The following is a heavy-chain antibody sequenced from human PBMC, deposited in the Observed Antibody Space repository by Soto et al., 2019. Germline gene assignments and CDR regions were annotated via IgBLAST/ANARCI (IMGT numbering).Heavy chain of an antibody. CDR3: ARVSYGDYFDY. CDR1: GGSFSGYY. D-gene: IGHD4-17*01. J-gene: IGHJ4*02. Sequence: SETLSLTCAVYGGSFSGYYWSWIRQPPGKGLEWIREINHSGSTNYNPSLKSRVTISVDTSKNQFSLKLSSVTAADTAVYYCARVSYGDYFDYWGQGTLVPSPQ. V-gene: IGHV4-34*01. CDR2: INHSGST.